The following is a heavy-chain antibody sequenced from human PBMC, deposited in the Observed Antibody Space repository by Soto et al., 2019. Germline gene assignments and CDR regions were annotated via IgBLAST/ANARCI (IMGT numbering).Heavy chain of an antibody. CDR2: INPDSDNT. CDR1: GYTFTNYD. V-gene: IGHV1-8*01. CDR3: ARGRRYCSTTGCDPPALFPYGMDV. Sequence: QVQLVQSGAEVKKPGASVKVSCETPGYTFTNYDINWVRQAAGQGREWMGWINPDSDNTGYAQKFQGRVKTTRNTSISTAYLELNSLRSEDTAVYYCARGRRYCSTTGCDPPALFPYGMDVWGKGTTVTVSS. D-gene: IGHD2-2*01. J-gene: IGHJ6*04.